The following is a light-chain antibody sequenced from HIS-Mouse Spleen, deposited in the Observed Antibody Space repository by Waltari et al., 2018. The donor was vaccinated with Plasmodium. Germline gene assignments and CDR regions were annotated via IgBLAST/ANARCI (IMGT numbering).Light chain of an antibody. CDR3: QQYDNLPPLFT. J-gene: IGKJ3*01. CDR1: QDISNY. CDR2: DAS. Sequence: SSLSASVGDRVTITCQASQDISNYLNWYQQKPGKAPKLLIYDASNLETGVPSRFSGSGSGTDLTFTISSLQPEDIATYYCQQYDNLPPLFTFGPGTKVDIK. V-gene: IGKV1-33*01.